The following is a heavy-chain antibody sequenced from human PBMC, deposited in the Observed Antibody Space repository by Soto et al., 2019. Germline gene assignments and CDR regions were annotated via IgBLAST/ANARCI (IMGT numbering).Heavy chain of an antibody. CDR2: ISGSGGST. Sequence: GGSLRLSCAASGFTFSSYAMSWVRQAPGKGLEWVSAISGSGGSTYYADSVKGRFTISRDNSKNTLYLQMNSLRAEDTAVYYCAKDRYRPYYDILTGPLDYWGQGTLVTVS. CDR3: AKDRYRPYYDILTGPLDY. CDR1: GFTFSSYA. V-gene: IGHV3-23*01. J-gene: IGHJ4*02. D-gene: IGHD3-9*01.